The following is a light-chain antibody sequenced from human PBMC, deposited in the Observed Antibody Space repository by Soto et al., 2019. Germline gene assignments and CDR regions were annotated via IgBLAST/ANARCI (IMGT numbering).Light chain of an antibody. V-gene: IGLV2-11*01. CDR3: CSYAGSYSYV. CDR2: DVS. CDR1: SSDVGGYNY. J-gene: IGLJ1*01. Sequence: QSVLTQPRSVSGSPGQSVSISCTGTSSDVGGYNYVSWYQQHPGKAPKVIIYDVSKRPSGVPDRFSGSKSGNTASLTISGLQAEDEADYYCCSYAGSYSYVFGTGTKVTV.